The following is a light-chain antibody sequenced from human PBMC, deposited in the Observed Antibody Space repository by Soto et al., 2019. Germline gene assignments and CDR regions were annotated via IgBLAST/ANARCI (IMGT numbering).Light chain of an antibody. CDR1: DSNIGSNP. J-gene: IGLJ2*01. V-gene: IGLV1-47*01. CDR2: TND. Sequence: QSVLTQPPSASGTPGQRVTISCSGGDSNIGSNPVYWYQQLPGTAPKLVIHTNDQRPSGVPDRFSSSKSGTSATLAISGLRSEDEADYYCASWDDSLRGVLFGGGTQLTVL. CDR3: ASWDDSLRGVL.